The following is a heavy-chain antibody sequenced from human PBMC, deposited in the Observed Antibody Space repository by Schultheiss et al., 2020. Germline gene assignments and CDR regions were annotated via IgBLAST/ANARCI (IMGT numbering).Heavy chain of an antibody. V-gene: IGHV4-39*07. J-gene: IGHJ4*02. CDR3: ARDRYDFWSGYFDY. D-gene: IGHD3-3*01. Sequence: SETLSLTCTVSGGSISSSSYYWGWIRQPPGKGLEWIGEINHSGSTNYNPSLKSRVTISVDTSKNQFSLKLSSVTAADTAVYYCARDRYDFWSGYFDYWGQGTLVTVSA. CDR2: INHSGST. CDR1: GGSISSSSYY.